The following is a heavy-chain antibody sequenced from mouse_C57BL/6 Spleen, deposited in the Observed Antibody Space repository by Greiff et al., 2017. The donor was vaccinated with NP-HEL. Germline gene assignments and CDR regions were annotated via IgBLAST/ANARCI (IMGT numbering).Heavy chain of an antibody. D-gene: IGHD2-4*01. CDR1: GFSLTSYG. J-gene: IGHJ3*01. CDR3: ARNPYYDYDGWFAY. V-gene: IGHV2-2*01. CDR2: IWSGGST. Sequence: VKLMESGPGLVQPSQSLSITCTVSGFSLTSYGVHWVRQSPGKGLEWLGVIWSGGSTDYNAAFISRLSISKDNSKSQVFFKMNSLQADDTAIYYCARNPYYDYDGWFAYWGQGTLVTVSA.